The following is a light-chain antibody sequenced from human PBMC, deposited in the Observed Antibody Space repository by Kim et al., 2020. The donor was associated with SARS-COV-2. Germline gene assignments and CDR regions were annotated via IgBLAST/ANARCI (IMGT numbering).Light chain of an antibody. CDR2: GNN. J-gene: IGLJ3*02. CDR3: QSYDNSLSSWV. CDR1: SSNIGAGSD. V-gene: IGLV1-40*01. Sequence: VTISCTGSSSNIGAGSDVHWYQHLPGTAPKVLMYGNNNRPSGVPDRFSGSRSGTSASLAITGLQADDEADYYCQSYDNSLSSWVFGGGTQLTVL.